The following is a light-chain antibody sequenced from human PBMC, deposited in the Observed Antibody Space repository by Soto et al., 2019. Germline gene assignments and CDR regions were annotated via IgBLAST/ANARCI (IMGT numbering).Light chain of an antibody. CDR3: QQYNTWLWT. CDR1: QSVNAN. J-gene: IGKJ1*01. Sequence: EVVMTQSPATLSVSPGERATLSCRARQSVNANLAWYQQKPGQAPRLRIHGASNRATGIPARFSGSGFGTEFILTISSLQSEDFAVYYCQQYNTWLWTFGQGTKVEIK. V-gene: IGKV3-15*01. CDR2: GAS.